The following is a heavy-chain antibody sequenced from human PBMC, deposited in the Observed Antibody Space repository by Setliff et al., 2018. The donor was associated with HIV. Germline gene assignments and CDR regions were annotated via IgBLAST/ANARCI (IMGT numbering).Heavy chain of an antibody. V-gene: IGHV4-4*07. Sequence: PSETLSLTCYVTDDPISSYYWSWVRQPAGKGLEWIGRLYVSGDTNYNPSLKSRVTMPLDTSKKHFSLNLKSVTAADTAVYYCALTGHRLLRGYMDVWGKGTTVTSP. CDR2: LYVSGDT. CDR3: ALTGHRLLRGYMDV. D-gene: IGHD2-15*01. J-gene: IGHJ6*03. CDR1: DDPISSYY.